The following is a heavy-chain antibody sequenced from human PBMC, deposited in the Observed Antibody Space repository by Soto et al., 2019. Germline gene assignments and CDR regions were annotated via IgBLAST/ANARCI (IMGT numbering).Heavy chain of an antibody. Sequence: QLQLQESGSGLVKPSQTLSLTCAVSGGSISSGGYPWSWIRQPPGKGLEWIGYIYHSGSTYYNPSLKSRVTISVDRSKNQFSLKLSSVTAADTAVYYCAAGGGLPRYYWGQGTLVTVSS. CDR2: IYHSGST. CDR1: GGSISSGGYP. J-gene: IGHJ4*02. D-gene: IGHD5-12*01. V-gene: IGHV4-30-2*01. CDR3: AAGGGLPRYY.